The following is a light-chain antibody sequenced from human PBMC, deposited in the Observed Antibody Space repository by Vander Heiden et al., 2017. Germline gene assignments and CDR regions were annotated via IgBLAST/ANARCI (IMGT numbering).Light chain of an antibody. CDR2: SKN. CDR3: AAWDDSLVV. CDR1: SSNIGSNT. Sequence: QSVLTQPPSASGTPGQRVTISCSGSSSNIGSNTVNWYQQLPGTAPTLLIYSKNQRPSGVPDRFSGSKSGTSASLAISGLQSEDEADYYCAAWDDSLVVFGGGTKLTVL. V-gene: IGLV1-44*01. J-gene: IGLJ2*01.